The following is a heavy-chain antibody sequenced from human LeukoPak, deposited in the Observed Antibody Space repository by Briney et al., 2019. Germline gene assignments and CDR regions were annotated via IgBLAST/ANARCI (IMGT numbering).Heavy chain of an antibody. V-gene: IGHV3-43D*03. CDR2: ISWDGGST. CDR1: GFTFSRYS. D-gene: IGHD1-26*01. J-gene: IGHJ4*02. Sequence: GGSLRLSCAASGFTFSRYSMNWVRQAPGKGLEWVSLISWDGGSTYYADSVKGRFTISRDNSKNSLYLQMNSLRAEDTALYYCARSPGGVGYYFDYWGQGTLVTVSS. CDR3: ARSPGGVGYYFDY.